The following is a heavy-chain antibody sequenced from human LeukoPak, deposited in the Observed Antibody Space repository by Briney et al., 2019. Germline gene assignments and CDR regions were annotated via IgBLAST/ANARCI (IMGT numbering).Heavy chain of an antibody. D-gene: IGHD3-3*01. Sequence: PGGSLRLSCAASGFTFDDDTMHWVRHTPGRGLEWVSFITWKSHRTHYADSVKGRFTVSRDNSKDSLYLQMNSLRTEDTGLYHCASEVGYRSLGYLGQGTLVTVSS. CDR3: ASEVGYRSLGY. CDR1: GFTFDDDT. V-gene: IGHV3-43*01. CDR2: ITWKSHRT. J-gene: IGHJ4*02.